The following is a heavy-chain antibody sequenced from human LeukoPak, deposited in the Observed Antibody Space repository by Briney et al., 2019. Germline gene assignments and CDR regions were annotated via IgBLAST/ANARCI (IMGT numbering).Heavy chain of an antibody. Sequence: GGSLRLSCAASGFTFANSWMTWVRQAPGKGLEWVASIKQDGSVQHYVNSVRGRFAISRDNAKNALYLQMNSLRDEDTAMYYCARNRAAPENWGQGTLVTVSS. V-gene: IGHV3-7*01. D-gene: IGHD3-10*01. CDR3: ARNRAAPEN. CDR2: IKQDGSVQ. J-gene: IGHJ4*02. CDR1: GFTFANSW.